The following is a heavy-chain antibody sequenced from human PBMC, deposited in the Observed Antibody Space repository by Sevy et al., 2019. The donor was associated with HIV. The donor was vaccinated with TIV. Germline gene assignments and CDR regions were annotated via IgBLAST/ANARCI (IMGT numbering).Heavy chain of an antibody. V-gene: IGHV3-23*01. Sequence: GGFLRLYCAASGFTFSSYAMSWVRQAPGKGLECVSAISGSGGSTYYADSVKGRFTISRDNSKNTLYLQMNSLRAEDTAVYYCAKDLALWGSYRHDAFDIWGQGTMVTVSS. CDR3: AKDLALWGSYRHDAFDI. CDR2: ISGSGGST. J-gene: IGHJ3*02. D-gene: IGHD3-16*02. CDR1: GFTFSSYA.